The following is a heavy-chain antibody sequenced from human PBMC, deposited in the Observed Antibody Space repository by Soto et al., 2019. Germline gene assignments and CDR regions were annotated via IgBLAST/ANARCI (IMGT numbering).Heavy chain of an antibody. D-gene: IGHD3-10*01. J-gene: IGHJ3*02. CDR2: IYYSGST. CDR1: GGSISSYY. CDR3: ARGYYGFSDAFDI. V-gene: IGHV4-59*01. Sequence: SETLSLTCTVSGGSISSYYWSWIRQPPGKGLEWIGYIYYSGSTNYNPSLKSRVTISVDTSKNQFSLKLSSVTAADTAVYYCARGYYGFSDAFDIWGQGTMVTVSS.